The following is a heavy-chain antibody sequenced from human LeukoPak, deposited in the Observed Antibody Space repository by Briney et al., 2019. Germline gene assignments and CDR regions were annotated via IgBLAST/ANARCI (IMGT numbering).Heavy chain of an antibody. CDR1: GFTFSSYS. V-gene: IGHV3-48*04. J-gene: IGHJ1*01. Sequence: PGGSLRLSCAASGFTFSSYSMNWVRQAPGKGLEWVSYISSSSSTIYYADSVKGRFTISRDNAKNSLYLQMNSLRAEDTALHFCVRSITMFQHWGQGTLVSVSS. CDR2: ISSSSSTI. D-gene: IGHD3-10*01. CDR3: VRSITMFQH.